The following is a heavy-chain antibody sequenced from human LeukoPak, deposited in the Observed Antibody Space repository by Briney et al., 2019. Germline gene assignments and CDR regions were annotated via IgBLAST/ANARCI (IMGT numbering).Heavy chain of an antibody. D-gene: IGHD3-16*02. Sequence: SETLSLTCAVYGGSLSGYYWSWIRQPPGKGLEWIGEINHSGSTNYNPSLKSRVTISVDTSKNQFSLKLSSVTAADTAVYYCARGGYVWGSYRYTLNYWGQGTLVTVSS. CDR3: ARGGYVWGSYRYTLNY. V-gene: IGHV4-34*01. CDR2: INHSGST. J-gene: IGHJ4*02. CDR1: GGSLSGYY.